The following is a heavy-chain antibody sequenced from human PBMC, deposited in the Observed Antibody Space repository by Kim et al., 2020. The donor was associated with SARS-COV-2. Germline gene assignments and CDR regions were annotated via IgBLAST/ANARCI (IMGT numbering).Heavy chain of an antibody. Sequence: SLKSRVTISVDTSKNQCSLKLSSVTAADTAVYYCARGKVVVVAARNWFDPWGQGTLVTVSS. D-gene: IGHD2-15*01. J-gene: IGHJ5*02. CDR3: ARGKVVVVAARNWFDP. V-gene: IGHV4-34*13.